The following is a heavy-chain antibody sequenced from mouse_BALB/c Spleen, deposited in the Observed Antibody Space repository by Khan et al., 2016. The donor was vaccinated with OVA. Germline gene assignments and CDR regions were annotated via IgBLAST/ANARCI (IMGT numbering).Heavy chain of an antibody. CDR1: GISITSGNYR. V-gene: IGHV3-5*02. CDR2: IYYSGTV. Sequence: EVQLQESGPGLVKPSQTVSLTCTVTGISITSGNYRWSWIRQFPGNKLEWIGNIYYSGTVTYNPSLTSRTTITRATSKNQFFLEMNSLTAEDTATYDCARDYGSLYWFFDVWGAGTTVIVSS. J-gene: IGHJ1*01. D-gene: IGHD1-1*01. CDR3: ARDYGSLYWFFDV.